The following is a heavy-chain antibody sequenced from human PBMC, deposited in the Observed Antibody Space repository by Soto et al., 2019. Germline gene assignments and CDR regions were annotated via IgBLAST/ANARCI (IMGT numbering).Heavy chain of an antibody. Sequence: SETLSLTCTVSGGSINSYYWSWIRQPPGKGLEWVGLIYSSGSTNYNPSLKSRVTIPVDTSRNQFALKLPSVTDADTAVYYCARGTGTMFPMDVWGKGTTVTVSS. V-gene: IGHV4-59*13. CDR2: IYSSGST. CDR1: GGSINSYY. J-gene: IGHJ6*03. CDR3: ARGTGTMFPMDV. D-gene: IGHD1-1*01.